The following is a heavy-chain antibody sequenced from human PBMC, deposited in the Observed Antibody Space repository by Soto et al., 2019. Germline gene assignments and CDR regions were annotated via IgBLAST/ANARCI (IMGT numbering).Heavy chain of an antibody. CDR3: ANGGYSYGYGY. V-gene: IGHV3-23*01. Sequence: PGGSLRLSCAASGFTFSNYAMSWVRQAPGEGLEWVSAINYSGGNTYYADSVKGRFTISRDNSKNTLYLQMNSLRADDTAVYYCANGGYSYGYGYWGQGTLVTVSS. D-gene: IGHD5-18*01. J-gene: IGHJ4*02. CDR2: INYSGGNT. CDR1: GFTFSNYA.